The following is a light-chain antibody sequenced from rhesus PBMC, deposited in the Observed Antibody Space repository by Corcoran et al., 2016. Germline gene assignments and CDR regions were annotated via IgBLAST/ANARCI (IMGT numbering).Light chain of an antibody. J-gene: IGKJ2*01. CDR3: LQSSTWPYS. Sequence: EIVMTQSPATLALSPGERATLSCWASQNVSSYLAWYQQKPGQAPRLLIYGASSRATGIPDRFSGGGSGSEFTLPISNLEPEDFGVYFCLQSSTWPYSFGQGSKLEI. CDR1: QNVSSY. V-gene: IGKV3-24*04. CDR2: GAS.